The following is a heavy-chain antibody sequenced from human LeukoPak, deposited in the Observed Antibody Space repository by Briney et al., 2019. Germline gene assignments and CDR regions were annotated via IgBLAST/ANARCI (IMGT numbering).Heavy chain of an antibody. Sequence: GGSLRLSCAASGFTFDDYAMHWVRQAPGKGLEWVSGINWNSGSIGYADSVKGRFTISRDNAKSSLYLQVNSLRAEDTAVYYCARGVMTNYWGQGTLVTVSS. V-gene: IGHV3-9*01. D-gene: IGHD3-16*01. J-gene: IGHJ4*02. CDR1: GFTFDDYA. CDR2: INWNSGSI. CDR3: ARGVMTNY.